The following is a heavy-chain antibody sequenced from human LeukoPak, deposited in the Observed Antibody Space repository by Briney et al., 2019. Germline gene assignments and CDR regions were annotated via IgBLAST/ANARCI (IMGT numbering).Heavy chain of an antibody. CDR3: ARDRGIAAAGTNWYFDL. D-gene: IGHD6-13*01. CDR2: IYYSGST. Sequence: SETLSLTCTVSGGSISSGDYYWSWIRQPPGKGLEWIGYIYYSGSTYYNPSLKSRVTISVDTSKNQFSLKLSSVTAADTAVYYCARDRGIAAAGTNWYFDLWGRGTLVTVSS. J-gene: IGHJ2*01. V-gene: IGHV4-30-4*01. CDR1: GGSISSGDYY.